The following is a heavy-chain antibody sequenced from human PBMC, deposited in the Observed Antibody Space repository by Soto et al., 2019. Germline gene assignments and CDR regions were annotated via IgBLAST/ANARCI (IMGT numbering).Heavy chain of an antibody. CDR3: AAYSGTHFGDAFDI. J-gene: IGHJ3*02. V-gene: IGHV4-34*01. CDR2: INHSGST. CDR1: GGSFSGYY. D-gene: IGHD1-26*01. Sequence: PSETLSLTCAVYGGSFSGYYWSWIRQPPGKGLEWIGEINHSGSTNYNPSLKSRVTISVDTSKNQFSLKLSSVTAADTAVYYCAAYSGTHFGDAFDIWGQGTMVTVSS.